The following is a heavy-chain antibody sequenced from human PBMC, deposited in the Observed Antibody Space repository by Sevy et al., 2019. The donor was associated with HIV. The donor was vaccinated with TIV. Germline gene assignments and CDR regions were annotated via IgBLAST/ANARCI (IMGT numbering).Heavy chain of an antibody. D-gene: IGHD3-3*01. V-gene: IGHV5-51*01. Sequence: GESLKISCKGSGYSFTSYWIGWVRQMPGKGLEWMGIIYPGDSDTRYSPSFQGQVTISADKSISTAYLQWSSLKASDTTMYYCARGYDSWSGYSHVGYYYVMDVWGQGTTVTLSS. CDR2: IYPGDSDT. J-gene: IGHJ6*02. CDR1: GYSFTSYW. CDR3: ARGYDSWSGYSHVGYYYVMDV.